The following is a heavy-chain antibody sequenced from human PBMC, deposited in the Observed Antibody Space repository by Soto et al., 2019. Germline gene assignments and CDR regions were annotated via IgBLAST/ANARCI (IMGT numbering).Heavy chain of an antibody. D-gene: IGHD2-15*01. Sequence: GGSLRLSCAASGFTFSTYVMHWVRQSPGKGLEWVAVISDDGRKTYYVDSVKGRFTISRDNPKNTLFLQMNSLRPEDTAVYYCVKDQRYCSGGSCYTFDYWGQGTPVTVSS. J-gene: IGHJ4*02. V-gene: IGHV3-30*18. CDR3: VKDQRYCSGGSCYTFDY. CDR1: GFTFSTYV. CDR2: ISDDGRKT.